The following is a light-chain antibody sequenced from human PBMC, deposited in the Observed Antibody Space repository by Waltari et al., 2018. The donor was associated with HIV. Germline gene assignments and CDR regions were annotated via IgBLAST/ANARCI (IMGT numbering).Light chain of an antibody. Sequence: DVQMTQSPSSLSASVGDRVTITCRASEDIVTFLNWFHQKPGKPPQLLIFDVSKLQPGVPGRFSGTGSGSLFSLSIINFQPEDTGTYFCQQYSRLPPTFGRGTKLEV. J-gene: IGKJ2*01. CDR1: EDIVTF. CDR2: DVS. CDR3: QQYSRLPPT. V-gene: IGKV1-33*01.